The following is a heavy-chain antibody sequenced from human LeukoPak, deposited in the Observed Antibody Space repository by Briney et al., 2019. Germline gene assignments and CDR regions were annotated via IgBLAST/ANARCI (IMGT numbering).Heavy chain of an antibody. CDR2: INPNSGGT. V-gene: IGHV1-2*02. CDR3: ARDFLITMVRGVKGDFDY. Sequence: ASVKVSCKASGYTFTGYYMHWVRQAPGQGLEWMGWINPNSGGTNYAQKFQGRVTMTRDTSISTAYMELSRLRSDDTAVYYCARDFLITMVRGVKGDFDYWGQGTLVTVSS. J-gene: IGHJ4*02. CDR1: GYTFTGYY. D-gene: IGHD3-10*01.